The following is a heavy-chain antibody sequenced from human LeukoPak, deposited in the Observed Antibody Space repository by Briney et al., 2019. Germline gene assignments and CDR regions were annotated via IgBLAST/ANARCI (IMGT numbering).Heavy chain of an antibody. J-gene: IGHJ4*02. Sequence: GGSLKLSCVASGFTFSDSPIHWVRLAPGKGLEWVAHIRGKRDNYATAYAASVKDRFAISRDNLENTAFLPMNSLKTDDTAVYFCARQTVSCHDYWGRGTLVTVSS. V-gene: IGHV3-73*01. D-gene: IGHD2-2*01. CDR1: GFTFSDSP. CDR3: ARQTVSCHDY. CDR2: IRGKRDNYAT.